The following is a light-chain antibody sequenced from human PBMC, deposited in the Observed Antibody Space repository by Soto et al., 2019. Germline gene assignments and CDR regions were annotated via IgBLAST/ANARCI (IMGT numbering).Light chain of an antibody. Sequence: DILMTQSPSFLSASVGDIVTITCRASQSISDWLAWYQQKPGKAPELLIFDASNLKSGVSSRFSGSGSGTEFTLTISRLQPDDVATYYCLQYSSHSWTFGQGTKVDIK. CDR2: DAS. V-gene: IGKV1-5*01. CDR3: LQYSSHSWT. CDR1: QSISDW. J-gene: IGKJ1*01.